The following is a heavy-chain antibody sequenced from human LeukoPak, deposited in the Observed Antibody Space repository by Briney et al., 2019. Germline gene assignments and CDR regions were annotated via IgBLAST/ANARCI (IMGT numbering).Heavy chain of an antibody. CDR2: IYISGST. CDR3: ARGGPAVDTAMVKPYYFDY. CDR1: GGSISSYY. D-gene: IGHD5-18*01. J-gene: IGHJ4*02. Sequence: SETLSLTCTVSGGSISSYYWSWIRQPAGKRLEWIGRIYISGSTNYNPSLKSRVTISVDTSKNQFSLKLSSVTAADTAVYYCARGGPAVDTAMVKPYYFDYWGQGTLVTVSS. V-gene: IGHV4-4*07.